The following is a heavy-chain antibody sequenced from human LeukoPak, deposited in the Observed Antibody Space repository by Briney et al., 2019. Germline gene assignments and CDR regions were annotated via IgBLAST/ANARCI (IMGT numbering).Heavy chain of an antibody. Sequence: GASVKVSCKASGGTFSSYAISWMRQAPGQGLEWMGGIIPIFGTANYAQKFQGRVTITADESTSTAYMELSSLRSEDTAVYYCARGGLGIAARPRAYFDYWGQGTLVTVSS. CDR1: GGTFSSYA. D-gene: IGHD6-6*01. J-gene: IGHJ4*02. V-gene: IGHV1-69*13. CDR3: ARGGLGIAARPRAYFDY. CDR2: IIPIFGTA.